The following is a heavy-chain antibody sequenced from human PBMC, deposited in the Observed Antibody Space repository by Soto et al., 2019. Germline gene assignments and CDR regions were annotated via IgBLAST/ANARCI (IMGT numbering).Heavy chain of an antibody. CDR3: AGGTGWVFNF. V-gene: IGHV3-7*01. J-gene: IGHJ4*02. CDR2: IKQDGSAK. Sequence: EVQLVESGGGLVQPGGSLRLSCAASGFTFNTFWMTWVRQAPGKGLEWVAIIKQDGSAKYYADSVKGRFTISRDNTKNSLFLQLNTLRAEDTAMYFCAGGTGWVFNFWGQGTLVAVSS. D-gene: IGHD6-19*01. CDR1: GFTFNTFW.